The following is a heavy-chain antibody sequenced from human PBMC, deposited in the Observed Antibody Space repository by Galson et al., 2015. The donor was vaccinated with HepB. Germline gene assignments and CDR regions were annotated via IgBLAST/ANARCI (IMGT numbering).Heavy chain of an antibody. V-gene: IGHV3-30-3*01. Sequence: SLRLSCAASGFTFSSYAMHWVRQAPGKGLERVAVISYDGSNKYYADSVKGRFTISRDNSKNTLYLQMNSLRAEDTAVYYCARDVAILSQPYYYMDVWGKGTTVTVSS. CDR2: ISYDGSNK. CDR3: ARDVAILSQPYYYMDV. CDR1: GFTFSSYA. J-gene: IGHJ6*03. D-gene: IGHD3-9*01.